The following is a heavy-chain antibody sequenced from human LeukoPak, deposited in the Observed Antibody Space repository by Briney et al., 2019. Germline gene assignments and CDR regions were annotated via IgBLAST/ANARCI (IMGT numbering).Heavy chain of an antibody. CDR3: AKHRDIIIMDPGFDY. D-gene: IGHD2-8*01. J-gene: IGHJ4*02. Sequence: GGSLRLSCADSGFTFSSYVMRWVRQAPGKGLEWVSGISGSAGSTYSADSVKGRFTISRDNSKNTLFLQMNSLRAEDTAVYYCAKHRDIIIMDPGFDYWGQGTLVTVSS. CDR2: ISGSAGST. CDR1: GFTFSSYV. V-gene: IGHV3-23*01.